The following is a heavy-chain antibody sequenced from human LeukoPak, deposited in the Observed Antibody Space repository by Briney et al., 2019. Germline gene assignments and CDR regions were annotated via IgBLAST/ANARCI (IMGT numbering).Heavy chain of an antibody. J-gene: IGHJ4*02. V-gene: IGHV1-24*01. Sequence: EASVKVSCKVSRYTLTELSMHWVRQAPGKGLEWMGGFDPEDGETIYAQKFQGRVTMTEDTSTDTAYMELSSLRSEDTAVYYCATRAVAAAGADYWGQGTLVTVSS. D-gene: IGHD6-13*01. CDR3: ATRAVAAAGADY. CDR2: FDPEDGET. CDR1: RYTLTELS.